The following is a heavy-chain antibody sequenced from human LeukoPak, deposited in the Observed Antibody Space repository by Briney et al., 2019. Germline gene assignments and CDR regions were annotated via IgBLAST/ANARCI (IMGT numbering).Heavy chain of an antibody. CDR1: GFTFSSYG. CDR2: IWYDGSNK. Sequence: GGSLRLSCAASGFTFSSYGMHWVRQAPGKGLEWVAVIWYDGSNKYYADSVKGRFTISRDNSKNTLYLQMNSLRAEDTAVYYCAKDPQYSGYYFDYWGQGTLVTVSS. CDR3: AKDPQYSGYYFDY. D-gene: IGHD5-12*01. J-gene: IGHJ4*02. V-gene: IGHV3-33*06.